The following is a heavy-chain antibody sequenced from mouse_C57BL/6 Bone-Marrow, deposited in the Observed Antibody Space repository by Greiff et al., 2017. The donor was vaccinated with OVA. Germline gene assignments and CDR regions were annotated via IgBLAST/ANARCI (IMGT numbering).Heavy chain of an antibody. Sequence: QVQLQQSGAELVKPGASVKISCEASGYAFSSYWMNWVKQRPGKGLEWIGQIYPGDGDTNYNGKFKGKATLTADKSSSTAYMQLSSLTSEDSAVYFCARQGDHWYFDVWGTGTTVTVSS. CDR3: ARQGDHWYFDV. V-gene: IGHV1-80*01. D-gene: IGHD2-13*01. J-gene: IGHJ1*03. CDR1: GYAFSSYW. CDR2: IYPGDGDT.